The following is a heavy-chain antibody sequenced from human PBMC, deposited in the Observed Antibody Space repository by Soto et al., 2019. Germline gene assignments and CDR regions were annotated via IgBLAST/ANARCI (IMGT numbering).Heavy chain of an antibody. CDR2: ISAYSGKA. CDR1: GYTFSSHG. J-gene: IGHJ4*02. Sequence: GASVKVSCKASGYTFSSHGITWVRQAPGQGLEWMGWISAYSGKANYVQNLQGRVTMTIDTSTDTAYMELRSLRSDDTAVYYCARVDFGSPGELDYWGQGTLVTVSS. V-gene: IGHV1-18*01. D-gene: IGHD1-26*01. CDR3: ARVDFGSPGELDY.